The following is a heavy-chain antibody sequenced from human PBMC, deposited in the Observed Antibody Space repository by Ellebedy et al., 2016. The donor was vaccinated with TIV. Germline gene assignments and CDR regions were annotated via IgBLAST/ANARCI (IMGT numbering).Heavy chain of an antibody. CDR3: ARAGGVETVDC. Sequence: GGSLRLSCAASGFTFRDYWMSWVRQAPGKGLEWVANINEDGSEKYYVDSVAGRFTISRDNAKNSLFLQMNSPRADDTAVYYCARAGGVETVDCWGQGTLVTVSS. V-gene: IGHV3-7*03. D-gene: IGHD3-16*01. CDR1: GFTFRDYW. J-gene: IGHJ4*02. CDR2: INEDGSEK.